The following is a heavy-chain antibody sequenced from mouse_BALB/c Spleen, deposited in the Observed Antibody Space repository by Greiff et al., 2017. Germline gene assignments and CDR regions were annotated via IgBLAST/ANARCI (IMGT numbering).Heavy chain of an antibody. Sequence: EVHLVESGGGLVQPGGSRKLSCAASGFTFSSFGMHWVRQAPEKGLEWVAYISSGSSTIYYADTVKGRFTISRDNPKNTLFLQMTSLRSEDTAMYYCAGDYYGYGAYWGQGTLVTVSA. D-gene: IGHD1-2*01. J-gene: IGHJ3*01. CDR2: ISSGSSTI. CDR3: AGDYYGYGAY. CDR1: GFTFSSFG. V-gene: IGHV5-17*02.